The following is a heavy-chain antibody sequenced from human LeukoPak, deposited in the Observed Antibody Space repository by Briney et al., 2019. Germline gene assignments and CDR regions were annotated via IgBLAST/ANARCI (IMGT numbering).Heavy chain of an antibody. D-gene: IGHD3-22*01. V-gene: IGHV3-23*01. CDR3: AKGSYYDSSGSFYFDY. CDR2: ISGSGDNT. J-gene: IGHJ4*02. CDR1: GFTFSSYA. Sequence: GGSLRLSCAASGFTFSSYATSWVRQAPGKGLEWVSGISGSGDNTYYADSVKGRFTISRDNSKNTLYVQVNSLGTEDTAAYYCAKGSYYDSSGSFYFDYWGQGTLVTVSS.